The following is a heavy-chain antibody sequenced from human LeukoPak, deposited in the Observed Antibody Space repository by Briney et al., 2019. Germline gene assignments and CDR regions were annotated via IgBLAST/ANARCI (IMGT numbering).Heavy chain of an antibody. D-gene: IGHD2-2*01. CDR1: GYTFTSYG. CDR2: INAGNGNT. J-gene: IGHJ3*02. V-gene: IGHV1-3*01. CDR3: ARALGVVVPAAIFAFDI. Sequence: GASVKVSCKASGYTFTSYGISWVRQAPGQGLEWMGWINAGNGNTKYSQKFQGRVTITRDTSASTAYMELSSLRSEDTAVYYCARALGVVVPAAIFAFDIWGQGTMVTVSS.